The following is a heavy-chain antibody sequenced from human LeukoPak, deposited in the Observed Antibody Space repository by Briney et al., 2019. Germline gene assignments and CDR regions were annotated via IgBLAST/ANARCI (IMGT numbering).Heavy chain of an antibody. CDR3: ARGGGDSSGYYPRYFDY. CDR1: GHTFTTHG. V-gene: IGHV1-18*01. CDR2: MSADKANT. J-gene: IGHJ4*02. D-gene: IGHD3-22*01. Sequence: ASVKVSCKASGHTFTTHGVGWVRQAPGQGLEWMGWMSADKANTKYAQNVQGRLTMTTDTSTSTAYMELRSLRSDDTAVYYCARGGGDSSGYYPRYFDYWGQGTLVTVSS.